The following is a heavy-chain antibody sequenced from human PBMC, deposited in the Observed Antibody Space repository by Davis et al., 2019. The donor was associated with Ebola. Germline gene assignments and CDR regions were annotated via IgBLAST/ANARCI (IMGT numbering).Heavy chain of an antibody. CDR1: GFIFSNYA. D-gene: IGHD2-15*01. V-gene: IGHV3-30*02. Sequence: GESLKIPCAASGFIFSNYAMHWVRQAPGKGLEWVAFISSDGINKYYADSVKGRFTISRDNSKNTLFLQMNSLRTEDTAVYYCAAEGGYSSGDGCFSVPFDYWGQGTLVSVSS. J-gene: IGHJ4*02. CDR2: ISSDGINK. CDR3: AAEGGYSSGDGCFSVPFDY.